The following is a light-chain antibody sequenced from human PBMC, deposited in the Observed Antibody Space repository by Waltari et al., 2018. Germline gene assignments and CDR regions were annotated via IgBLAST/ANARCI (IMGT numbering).Light chain of an antibody. CDR1: QDVSNY. V-gene: IGKV1-33*01. J-gene: IGKJ5*01. Sequence: DIQMTQSPYPLSPSVGDRVTLTCQASQDVSNYLNWYQQKPGKSPKILIYDAFNLETGVPSRFSRNGSGTDFTFAISSLQPADIATYYCQHCDNLPITFGQGTRLEIK. CDR2: DAF. CDR3: QHCDNLPIT.